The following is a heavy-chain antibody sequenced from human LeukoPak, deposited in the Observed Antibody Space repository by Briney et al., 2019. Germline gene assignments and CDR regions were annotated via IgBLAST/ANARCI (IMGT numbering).Heavy chain of an antibody. CDR1: GFTFSSYG. Sequence: GGSLRLSCAASGFTFSSYGMHWVRQAPGKGLEWVAFIRYDGSNKYYADSVKGRFTISRDSSKNTLYLQMNSLRTEDTAVYYCARESDGDIDYWGQGTLVTVSS. J-gene: IGHJ4*02. V-gene: IGHV3-30*02. CDR3: ARESDGDIDY. D-gene: IGHD4-17*01. CDR2: IRYDGSNK.